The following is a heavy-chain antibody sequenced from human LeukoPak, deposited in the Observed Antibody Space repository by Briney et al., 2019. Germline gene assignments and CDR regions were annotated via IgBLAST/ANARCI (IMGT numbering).Heavy chain of an antibody. CDR2: IKSKTDGGTT. V-gene: IGHV3-15*01. CDR3: TTEFTSVEDTARSYYYYMDV. CDR1: GFTFSNAW. Sequence: GRSLRLSCAASGFTFSNAWMSWVRQAPGKGLEWVGRIKSKTDGGTTDYAAPVKGRFTISRDDSKNTLYLQMNSLKTEDTAVYYCTTEFTSVEDTARSYYYYMDVWGKGTTVTVSS. J-gene: IGHJ6*03. D-gene: IGHD5-18*01.